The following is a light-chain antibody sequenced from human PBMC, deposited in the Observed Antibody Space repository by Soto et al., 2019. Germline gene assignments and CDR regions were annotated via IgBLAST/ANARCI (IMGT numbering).Light chain of an antibody. CDR3: QQYCSFAWT. Sequence: DIVMTQSPDSLAVSLGERATINCKSSQRVLYSSSNKNYLAWYQQKPGQPPKLLIYWASTRESGVPDRFSGSGSGTDFTLTISSLQAEDVAVYYCQQYCSFAWTFGQGTKVEIK. V-gene: IGKV4-1*01. J-gene: IGKJ1*01. CDR1: QRVLYSSSNKNY. CDR2: WAS.